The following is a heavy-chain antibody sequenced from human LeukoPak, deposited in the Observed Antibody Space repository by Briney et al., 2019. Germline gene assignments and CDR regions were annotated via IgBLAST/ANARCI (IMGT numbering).Heavy chain of an antibody. J-gene: IGHJ5*02. CDR3: AKDTFTYYDFWSGSHFDP. CDR2: IRYDGSNK. V-gene: IGHV3-30*02. Sequence: GGSLRLSCAASGFTFSSYGMHWVRQAPGKGLEWVAFIRYDGSNKYYADSVKGRFTISRDNSKNTLYLQMNSLRAEDTAVYYCAKDTFTYYDFWSGSHFDPWGQGTLVTVSS. CDR1: GFTFSSYG. D-gene: IGHD3-3*01.